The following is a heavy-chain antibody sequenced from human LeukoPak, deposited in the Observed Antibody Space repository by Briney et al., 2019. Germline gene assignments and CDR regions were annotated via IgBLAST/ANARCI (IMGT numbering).Heavy chain of an antibody. D-gene: IGHD2-8*02. CDR3: ARAGAPHFDY. V-gene: IGHV4-59*01. CDR1: GGPISSYY. Sequence: PSETLSLTCTVSGGPISSYYWSWIRQPPGKGLEWIGYIYYSGNTNYNPSLKSRVTLAVDTSKNQFSLKLSSVTAADTAVYFCARAGAPHFDYWGQGTLVTVSS. J-gene: IGHJ4*02. CDR2: IYYSGNT.